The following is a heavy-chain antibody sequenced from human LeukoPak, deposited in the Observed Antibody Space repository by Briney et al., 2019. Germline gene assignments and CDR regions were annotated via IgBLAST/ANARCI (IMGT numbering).Heavy chain of an antibody. CDR1: GCTFTGYY. Sequence: ASVKVSCKASGCTFTGYYMHWVRQAPGQGLEWMGWINPNSGGTNYAQKFQGRVTMTRDTSISTAYMELSRLRSDDTAVYYCARDYYDSSGYRTSHWGQGTLVTVSS. D-gene: IGHD3-22*01. V-gene: IGHV1-2*02. CDR3: ARDYYDSSGYRTSH. J-gene: IGHJ1*01. CDR2: INPNSGGT.